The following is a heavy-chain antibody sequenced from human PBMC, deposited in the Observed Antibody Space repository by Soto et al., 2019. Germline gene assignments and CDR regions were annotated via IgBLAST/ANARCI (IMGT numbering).Heavy chain of an antibody. J-gene: IGHJ4*02. D-gene: IGHD5-18*01. CDR1: GFTFSSYN. Sequence: EVQLVESGGGLVKPGESLRLSCAASGFTFSSYNMNWVRLAPGKGLEWVSSIGVSSSYIYYADSVKGRFTISRDNAKNSLYLQMSSLRAEDTAVYYCATIGGYTFGTADVDYWCQGTVVSVSS. CDR2: IGVSSSYI. CDR3: ATIGGYTFGTADVDY. V-gene: IGHV3-21*01.